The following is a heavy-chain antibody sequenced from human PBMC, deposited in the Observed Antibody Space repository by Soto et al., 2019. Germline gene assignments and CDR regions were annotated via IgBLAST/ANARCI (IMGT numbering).Heavy chain of an antibody. V-gene: IGHV4-31*03. CDR3: ARAEVKRGRTYCRSHSCVSYFDS. D-gene: IGHD2-2*01. CDR1: GGSISSDSFY. J-gene: IGHJ4*02. CDR2: IYHTGNT. Sequence: QVQLQESGPGLVKPSQTLSLTCTVSGGSISSDSFYWNWIRQLPGAGLEWIGYIYHTGNTYYNPSLKSRVTMSVDTSKNQFSLNLSSVTAADTAVYSCARAEVKRGRTYCRSHSCVSYFDSWGQGTLVTVSS.